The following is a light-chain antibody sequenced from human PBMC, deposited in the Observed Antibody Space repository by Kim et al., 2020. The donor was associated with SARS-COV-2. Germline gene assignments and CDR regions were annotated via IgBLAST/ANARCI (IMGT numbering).Light chain of an antibody. CDR1: NIGSKN. V-gene: IGLV3-21*04. Sequence: SYELTQPPSVSVAPGKTARITCGGNNIGSKNVYWYQQKPGQAPVLVIYYDSDRPSGIPERFSGSNSGNTATLTISRVEAGDEADYYCQVWDSSSVYPIVFGGGTQLTVL. CDR3: QVWDSSSVYPIV. CDR2: YDS. J-gene: IGLJ2*01.